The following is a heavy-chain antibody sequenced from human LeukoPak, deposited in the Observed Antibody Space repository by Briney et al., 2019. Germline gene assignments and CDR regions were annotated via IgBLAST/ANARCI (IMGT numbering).Heavy chain of an antibody. CDR2: ISSSSSYI. V-gene: IGHV3-21*01. J-gene: IGHJ4*02. CDR1: GFTFSSYS. CDR3: ASSPYCSGGSCYTSDFDY. Sequence: GGSLRLSCAASGFTFSSYSMNWVRQAPGKGLEWVSSISSSSSYIYYADSVKGRFTISRDNAKNSLYLQMNSLRAEDTAVYYCASSPYCSGGSCYTSDFDYWGQGTLVTVSS. D-gene: IGHD2-15*01.